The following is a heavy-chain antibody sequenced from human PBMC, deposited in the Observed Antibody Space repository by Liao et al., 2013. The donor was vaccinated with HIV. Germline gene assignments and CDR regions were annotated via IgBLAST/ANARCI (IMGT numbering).Heavy chain of an antibody. D-gene: IGHD1-1*01. V-gene: IGHV4-61*02. CDR1: GDSMSSGSYY. J-gene: IGHJ4*02. Sequence: QVQLQESGPGLVRPSQTLSLTCTVSGDSMSSGSYYWSWIRQPAGKGLEWIGRIYTSGTTKYNPALKSRVNMSLDTSKNQVSLRLSSVTAADTAVYYCAGREYNNYATPFDYWGQGTLVTVSS. CDR2: IYTSGTT. CDR3: AGREYNNYATPFDY.